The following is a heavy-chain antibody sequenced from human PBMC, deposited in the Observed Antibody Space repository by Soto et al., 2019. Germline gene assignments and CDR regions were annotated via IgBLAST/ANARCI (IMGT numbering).Heavy chain of an antibody. CDR2: ISGSGGST. V-gene: IGHV3-23*01. J-gene: IGHJ4*02. CDR3: AKDQIKWSIPYYFDY. Sequence: GGSLRLSCAASGFTFSSYAMSWVRQAPGKGLEWVSAISGSGGSTYYEDSVKGRFTISRDKSKNTLYLQMNSLRTEDTAVYYCAKDQIKWSIPYYFDYWGQGTLVTVSS. D-gene: IGHD1-26*01. CDR1: GFTFSSYA.